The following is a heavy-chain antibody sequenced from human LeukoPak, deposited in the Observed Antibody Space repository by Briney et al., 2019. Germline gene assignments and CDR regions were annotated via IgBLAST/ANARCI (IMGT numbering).Heavy chain of an antibody. J-gene: IGHJ4*02. Sequence: PGGSLRLSCAASGFTFSSYGMNWVRQAPGKGLEWVSYISSSGSTIYYADSVKGRFTISRDNAKNSLYLQMNSLRAEDTAVYYCASYSSGWYFDYWGQGTLVTVSS. CDR3: ASYSSGWYFDY. V-gene: IGHV3-48*03. CDR2: ISSSGSTI. D-gene: IGHD6-19*01. CDR1: GFTFSSYG.